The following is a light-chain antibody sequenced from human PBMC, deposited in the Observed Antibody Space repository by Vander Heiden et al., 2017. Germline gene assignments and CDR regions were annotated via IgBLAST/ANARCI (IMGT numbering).Light chain of an antibody. V-gene: IGLV3-9*01. J-gene: IGLJ1*01. CDR3: QVWDGSLYYV. CDR2: SDS. Sequence: SYELTQPLSVSVALGQTARITCGGNNIGSKNVYWYQQKPGQAPVLVIYSDSNRPSGIPERFSGSNSGNTATLTISRAQAGDEADYYCQVWDGSLYYVFGTGTKVTVL. CDR1: NIGSKN.